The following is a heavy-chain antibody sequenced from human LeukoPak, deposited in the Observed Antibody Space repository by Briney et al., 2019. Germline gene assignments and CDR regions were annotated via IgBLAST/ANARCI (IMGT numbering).Heavy chain of an antibody. Sequence: PGGSLRLSCAASGFTFSIYYMNWVRQAPGKGLEWISSISGTSSYIFYANSLKGRFIVSRDNAKNSLFLHMNSLTAEDTAVYYCGRAGDYWGQGTLVTVSS. D-gene: IGHD7-27*01. CDR3: GRAGDY. V-gene: IGHV3-21*06. CDR1: GFTFSIYY. CDR2: ISGTSSYI. J-gene: IGHJ4*02.